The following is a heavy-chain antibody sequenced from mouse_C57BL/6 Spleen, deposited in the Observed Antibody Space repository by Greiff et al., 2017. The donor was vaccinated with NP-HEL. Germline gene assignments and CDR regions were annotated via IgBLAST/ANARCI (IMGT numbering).Heavy chain of an antibody. CDR3: ARHEEDCGSNYAMDY. J-gene: IGHJ4*01. V-gene: IGHV1-62-2*01. CDR1: GYTFTAYT. CDR2: FYPGSGSI. D-gene: IGHD1-1*01. Sequence: QVQLKQSGAELVKPGASVKLSCKASGYTFTAYTIHWVKQRSGQGLEWIGWFYPGSGSIKYNEKFKVKATLSADKSSSTVYMMLSRLTSEDSGVYFCARHEEDCGSNYAMDYWGQGTSVTISS.